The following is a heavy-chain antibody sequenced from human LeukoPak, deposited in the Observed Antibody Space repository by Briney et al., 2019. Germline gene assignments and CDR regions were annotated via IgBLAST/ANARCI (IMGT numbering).Heavy chain of an antibody. CDR3: ARDGELSISTPDY. CDR1: GFTFSSYS. J-gene: IGHJ4*02. Sequence: GGSLRLSCAASGFTFSSYSMNWVRQAPGKGLEWVSYISSSSSTIYYADSVKGRFTISRDNAKNSLYLQMNSLRAEDTAVYYCARDGELSISTPDYWGQGTLVTVSS. D-gene: IGHD6-13*01. CDR2: ISSSSSTI. V-gene: IGHV3-48*04.